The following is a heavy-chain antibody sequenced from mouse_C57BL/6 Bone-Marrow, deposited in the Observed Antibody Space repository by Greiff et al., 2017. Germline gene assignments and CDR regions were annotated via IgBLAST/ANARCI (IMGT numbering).Heavy chain of an antibody. D-gene: IGHD2-1*01. CDR1: GFTFSSYA. Sequence: EVQRVESGEGLVKPGGSLKLSCAASGFTFSSYAMSWVRQTPEKRLEWVAYISSGGDYIYYADTVKGRFTISRDNARNTLYLQMSSLKSEDTAMYYCTRVFLLGFAYWGQGTLVTVSA. V-gene: IGHV5-9-1*02. J-gene: IGHJ3*01. CDR2: ISSGGDYI. CDR3: TRVFLLGFAY.